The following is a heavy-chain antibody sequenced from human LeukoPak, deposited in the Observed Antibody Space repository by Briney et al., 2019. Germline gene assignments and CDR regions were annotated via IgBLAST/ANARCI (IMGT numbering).Heavy chain of an antibody. CDR3: AKSAGSGSYYLNDY. CDR2: ISGSGGST. V-gene: IGHV3-23*01. CDR1: GFTFSSYG. J-gene: IGHJ4*02. D-gene: IGHD3-10*01. Sequence: PGGSLRLSCAASGFTFSSYGMTWVRQAPGKGLEWVSAISGSGGSTSYADSVKGRFTISRDNSKNTLDLQMNSLRAEDTAVYYCAKSAGSGSYYLNDYWGQGTLVTVSS.